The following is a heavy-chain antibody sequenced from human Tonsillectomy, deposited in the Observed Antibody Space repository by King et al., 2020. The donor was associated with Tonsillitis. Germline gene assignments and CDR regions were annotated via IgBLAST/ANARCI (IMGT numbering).Heavy chain of an antibody. V-gene: IGHV3-11*01. Sequence: VQLVESGGGLVKPGGSLRLSCAASGFTFSDYCMNWIRQAPGKWLEGVSYISGSGSTIYYADSVKGRFTISRDNAKNSLYLQMNSLRAEDTAVYYCARGGEDYYDSSEADAFDIWGQGTMVTVSS. CDR2: ISGSGSTI. CDR1: GFTFSDYC. D-gene: IGHD3-22*01. J-gene: IGHJ3*02. CDR3: ARGGEDYYDSSEADAFDI.